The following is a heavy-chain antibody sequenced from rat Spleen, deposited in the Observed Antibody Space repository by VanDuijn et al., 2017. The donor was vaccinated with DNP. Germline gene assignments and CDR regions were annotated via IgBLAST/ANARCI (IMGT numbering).Heavy chain of an antibody. Sequence: QVQLKESGPGLVQPSRTLSLTCTVSGFSLTNYGVNWVRQPPGKGLEWIAAIWSGGSTDYNSAPKSRLSISRDTSKSQVFLKMNSVQTEDTAMYFCARPHDGSYYYGNYFDYWGQGVMVTVSS. V-gene: IGHV2S8*01. J-gene: IGHJ2*01. D-gene: IGHD1-12*02. CDR3: ARPHDGSYYYGNYFDY. CDR2: IWSGGST. CDR1: GFSLTNYG.